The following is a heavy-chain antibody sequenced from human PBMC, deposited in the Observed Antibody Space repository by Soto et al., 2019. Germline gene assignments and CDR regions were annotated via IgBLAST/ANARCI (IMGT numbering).Heavy chain of an antibody. J-gene: IGHJ6*02. CDR2: INPNSGGT. CDR3: ARGGGIPGSRYPDDYYYGMDA. V-gene: IGHV1-2*04. Sequence: GASVKVSCKAFGYTLTGYYMHWVRQAPGQGLEWMGWINPNSGGTNYAQKFQGWVTMTRDTSISTAYLELSRLRSDDTAVYYCARGGGIPGSRYPDDYYYGMDAWGQETTVTGSS. D-gene: IGHD1-20*01. CDR1: GYTLTGYY.